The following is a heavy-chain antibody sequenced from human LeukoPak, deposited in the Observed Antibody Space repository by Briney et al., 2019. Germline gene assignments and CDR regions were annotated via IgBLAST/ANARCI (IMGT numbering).Heavy chain of an antibody. J-gene: IGHJ5*02. CDR3: ARRCRKLLWFGEFLLNWFDP. D-gene: IGHD3-10*01. V-gene: IGHV4-34*01. CDR2: INHSGCT. Sequence: SETLSLTCAVYGGSFSGYYWSWLRQPPGKGLEWVGEINHSGCTNYNPSLKSRVTISVDTSKNQFSLKLSSVTAADPAVYYCARRCRKLLWFGEFLLNWFDPWGQGTLVTVSS. CDR1: GGSFSGYY.